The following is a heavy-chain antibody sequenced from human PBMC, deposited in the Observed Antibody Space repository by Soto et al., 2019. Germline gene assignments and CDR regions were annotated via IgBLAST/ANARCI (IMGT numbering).Heavy chain of an antibody. CDR1: GFTFSSYS. CDR2: ISTSSRTI. Sequence: EVQLVESGGGLVQPGGSLRLSCAASGFTFSSYSMNWVRQAPGKGLEWVSYISTSSRTIYYADSVKGRFTISRDNAKNSLYLLMNSLRDEDTAVFYCARDGEQLVENYYFYYGMDVWGQGTTVSVSS. CDR3: ARDGEQLVENYYFYYGMDV. V-gene: IGHV3-48*02. D-gene: IGHD6-6*01. J-gene: IGHJ6*02.